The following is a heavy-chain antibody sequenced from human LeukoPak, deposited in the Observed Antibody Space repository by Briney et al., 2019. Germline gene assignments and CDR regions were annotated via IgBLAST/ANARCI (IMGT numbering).Heavy chain of an antibody. CDR2: IRSKAYGGTT. CDR3: TRERCSSTSCYYYYMDV. V-gene: IGHV3-49*04. Sequence: PGGSLRLSCAASGFTFSSYWMSWVRQAPGKGLEWVGFIRSKAYGGTTEYAASVKGRFTISRDDSKSIAYLQMNSLKTEDTAVYYCTRERCSSTSCYYYYMDVWGKGTTVTVSS. CDR1: GFTFSSYW. D-gene: IGHD2-2*01. J-gene: IGHJ6*03.